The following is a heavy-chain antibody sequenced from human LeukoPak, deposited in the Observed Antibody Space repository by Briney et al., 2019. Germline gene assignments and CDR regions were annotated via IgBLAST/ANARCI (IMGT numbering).Heavy chain of an antibody. Sequence: GESLKISCAASGFSVSSNYMSWVRQAPGKGLECVSFIYSGDNTYYADSVKGRFTISRDNSKNTLYLQMNSLRAEDTAVYYCARAGDILTGYYWSFDYWGQGTLVTVSS. CDR3: ARAGDILTGYYWSFDY. J-gene: IGHJ4*02. D-gene: IGHD3-9*01. CDR2: IYSGDNT. CDR1: GFSVSSNY. V-gene: IGHV3-53*01.